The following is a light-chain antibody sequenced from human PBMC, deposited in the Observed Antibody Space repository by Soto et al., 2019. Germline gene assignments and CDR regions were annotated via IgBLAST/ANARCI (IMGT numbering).Light chain of an antibody. CDR1: QRITTY. V-gene: IGKV1-39*01. CDR2: AAT. Sequence: DIQMPQSPSSLSASVGDRVTITCRASQRITTYLNWYQQRPGKAPSLLIYAATYLREGVPSRFSGSGSGTDFTLTIAGLQPDDFATYFCHQIHTTPWTFGQGTKVEI. J-gene: IGKJ1*01. CDR3: HQIHTTPWT.